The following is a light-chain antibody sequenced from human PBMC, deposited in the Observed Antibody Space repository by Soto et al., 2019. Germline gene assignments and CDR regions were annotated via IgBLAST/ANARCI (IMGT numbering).Light chain of an antibody. J-gene: IGLJ3*02. CDR3: CSYAGGHTWV. Sequence: QSVLTQPRSVSGSPGQSVTLSCTGTSSDVGDYDFVSWYRHHPGKVPKLMIFDVSGRPSGVPHRFSGSKSGNTASLTISGLQAKDEGIYYCCSYAGGHTWVFGGGTKVTVL. V-gene: IGLV2-11*01. CDR2: DVS. CDR1: SSDVGDYDF.